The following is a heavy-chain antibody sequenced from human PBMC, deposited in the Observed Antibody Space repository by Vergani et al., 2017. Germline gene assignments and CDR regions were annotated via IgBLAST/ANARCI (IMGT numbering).Heavy chain of an antibody. Sequence: QVQLVQSGAEVKKPGASVKVSCKASGYTFTGYYMHWVRQAPGQGLEWMGWINPNSGGTNYAQKFQGRVTMTRDTSISTAYMELSRLRPDDTAVYYCARVRVPIITGGNWFDPWGQGTLVTVSS. D-gene: IGHD1-20*01. CDR1: GYTFTGYY. J-gene: IGHJ5*02. V-gene: IGHV1-2*02. CDR2: INPNSGGT. CDR3: ARVRVPIITGGNWFDP.